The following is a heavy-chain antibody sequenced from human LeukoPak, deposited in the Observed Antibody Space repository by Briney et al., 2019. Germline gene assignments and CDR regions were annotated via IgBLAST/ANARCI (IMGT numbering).Heavy chain of an antibody. D-gene: IGHD5-18*01. CDR3: ARDRGYSYGYLDY. CDR2: IIPIFGTA. Sequence: SVKVYYKASGGTFSSYAISWVRQAPGQGLEWMGGIIPIFGTANYAQKFQGRVTITTDESTSTAYMELSSLRSEDTAVYYCARDRGYSYGYLDYWGQGTLVTVSS. CDR1: GGTFSSYA. V-gene: IGHV1-69*05. J-gene: IGHJ4*02.